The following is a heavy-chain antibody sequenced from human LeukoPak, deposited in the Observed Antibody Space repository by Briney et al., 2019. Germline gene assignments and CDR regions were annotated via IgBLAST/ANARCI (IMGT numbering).Heavy chain of an antibody. J-gene: IGHJ4*02. D-gene: IGHD3-9*01. CDR1: GFPFSNYG. CDR3: ARGKVDFAF. CDR2: ISSSGSTI. Sequence: GGSLRLSCAASGFPFSNYGMSWVRQAPGKGREGVSYISSSGSTIYYADSVKGRFTISRDNAKNSLYLQMNSLRAEDTAVYYCARGKVDFAFWGQGTLVTVSS. V-gene: IGHV3-48*04.